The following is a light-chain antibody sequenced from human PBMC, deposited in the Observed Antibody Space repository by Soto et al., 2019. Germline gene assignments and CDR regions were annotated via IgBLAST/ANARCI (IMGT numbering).Light chain of an antibody. CDR3: QQRSNWPLYT. J-gene: IGKJ2*01. Sequence: EIVLTQSPATLSLSPGERATLSCRASQSISSYLAWFQQKPGQAPRLLIYDASNRATGVPARFSGSGSGTDFTRTISRLEPEDFAVYYCQQRSNWPLYTFGPGTKLEIK. V-gene: IGKV3-11*01. CDR2: DAS. CDR1: QSISSY.